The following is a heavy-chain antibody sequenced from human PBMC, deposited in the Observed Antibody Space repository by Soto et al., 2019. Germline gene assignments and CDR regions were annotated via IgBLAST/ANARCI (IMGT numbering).Heavy chain of an antibody. J-gene: IGHJ4*02. Sequence: GESLKISCRCSGYTFSNFWIAWVRHLPGKGLEWMGIIYPGDHETRYSPSFHGKVTISADKSINTAYLQWSSLEASDSAFYYCARSPRSSPYFDYWGQGALSPSPQ. CDR2: IYPGDHET. D-gene: IGHD6-13*01. CDR3: ARSPRSSPYFDY. CDR1: GYTFSNFW. V-gene: IGHV5-51*01.